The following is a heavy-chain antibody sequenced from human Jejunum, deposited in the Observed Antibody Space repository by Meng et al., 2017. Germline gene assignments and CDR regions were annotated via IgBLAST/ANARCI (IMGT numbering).Heavy chain of an antibody. D-gene: IGHD5-18*01. J-gene: IGHJ4*02. CDR1: GGSVSSGSYY. CDR3: ARGSRGYSYG. Sequence: QVQRQGSGPGLLRPSETLSLTCTVSGGSVSSGSYYWSWIRQPPGKGLEWIGYIYYGGTTNYNPSLKSRVTISADTSKNQFSLKLSSVTAADTAVYYCARGSRGYSYGWGQGTLVTVSS. V-gene: IGHV4-61*01. CDR2: IYYGGTT.